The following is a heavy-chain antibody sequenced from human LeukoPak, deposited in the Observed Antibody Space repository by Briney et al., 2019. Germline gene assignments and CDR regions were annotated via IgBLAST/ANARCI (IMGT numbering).Heavy chain of an antibody. Sequence: GGSLRLSCAASGFIFSSYDMHWVRHATGKGMEWVSAIGTAGDTYYPGSVKGRFTISRENAKISLYLQMNSLRAGDTAVYYCARDNRRYDSSGYYYGDGAFDIWGQGTMVTVSS. CDR1: GFIFSSYD. D-gene: IGHD3-22*01. CDR3: ARDNRRYDSSGYYYGDGAFDI. J-gene: IGHJ3*02. CDR2: IGTAGDT. V-gene: IGHV3-13*01.